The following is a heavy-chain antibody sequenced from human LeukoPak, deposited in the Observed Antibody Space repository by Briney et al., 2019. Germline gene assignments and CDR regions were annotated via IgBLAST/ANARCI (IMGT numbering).Heavy chain of an antibody. J-gene: IGHJ3*02. V-gene: IGHV4-59*01. Sequence: PSETLSLTCTVSAGSISTYYWSWIRQPPGKGLEWIGYIFYSGSTKYNPSLKSRATISVDTSKKQFSLKLSSVTAADTAVYYCAREGWYYYDSSGENAFDIWGQGTMVTVSS. CDR3: AREGWYYYDSSGENAFDI. CDR2: IFYSGST. D-gene: IGHD3-22*01. CDR1: AGSISTYY.